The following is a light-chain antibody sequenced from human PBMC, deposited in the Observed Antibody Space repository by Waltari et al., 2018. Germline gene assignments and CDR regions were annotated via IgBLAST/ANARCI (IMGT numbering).Light chain of an antibody. CDR1: NIGSKS. J-gene: IGLJ2*01. V-gene: IGLV3-21*04. Sequence: SYVLTQPPSVSVAPGKTARITCGGNNIGSKSVHWYQQKPGQAPVLVSYYDSDRPSGIPERFSGSNSGNTATLTISRVEAGDEADYYCQVWDSSSDHLVFGGGTKLTVL. CDR2: YDS. CDR3: QVWDSSSDHLV.